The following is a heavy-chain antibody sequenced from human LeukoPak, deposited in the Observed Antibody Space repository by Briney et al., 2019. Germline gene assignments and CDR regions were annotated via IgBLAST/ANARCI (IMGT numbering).Heavy chain of an antibody. V-gene: IGHV3-48*03. J-gene: IGHJ4*02. Sequence: GGSLRLSCAASGFTFSSYEMNWVRQAPGKGLEWVSYISSSGSTIYYADSVKGRFTISRDNAKNSLYLQMNSLRAEDTAVYYCARALYYYDSSGMRGVDYWGQGTLVTVFS. CDR2: ISSSGSTI. CDR1: GFTFSSYE. D-gene: IGHD3-22*01. CDR3: ARALYYYDSSGMRGVDY.